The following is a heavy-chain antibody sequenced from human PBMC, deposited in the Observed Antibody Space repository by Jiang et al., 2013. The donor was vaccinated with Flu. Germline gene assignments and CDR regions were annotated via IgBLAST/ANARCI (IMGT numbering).Heavy chain of an antibody. CDR3: ARAYHQPDSGYDNFDY. Sequence: QTLSLTCAISGDSVSSNSAAWNWIRQSPSRGLEWLGRTYYRSKWYNDYAVSVKSRITINPDTSKNQFSLQLNSVTPEDTAVYYCARAYHQPDSGYDNFDYWGQGTLVTVSS. D-gene: IGHD5-12*01. CDR2: TYYRSKWYN. J-gene: IGHJ4*02. V-gene: IGHV6-1*01. CDR1: GDSVSSNSAA.